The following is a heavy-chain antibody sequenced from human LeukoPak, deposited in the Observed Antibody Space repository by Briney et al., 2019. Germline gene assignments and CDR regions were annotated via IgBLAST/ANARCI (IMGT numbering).Heavy chain of an antibody. CDR1: GGSFSGYY. D-gene: IGHD3-22*01. CDR3: ARAHSSGYYYDY. Sequence: MTSETLSLTCAVYGGSFSGYYWSWIRQPPGKGLEWIGEINHSGSTNYNPSLKSRVTISVDTSKNQFSLKLSSVTAADTAVYYCARAHSSGYYYDYWGQGTLVTVSS. J-gene: IGHJ4*02. V-gene: IGHV4-34*01. CDR2: INHSGST.